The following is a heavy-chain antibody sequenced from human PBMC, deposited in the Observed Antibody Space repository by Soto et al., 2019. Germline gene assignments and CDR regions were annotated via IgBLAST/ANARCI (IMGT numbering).Heavy chain of an antibody. CDR3: EREGVTHDFDI. D-gene: IGHD5-18*01. V-gene: IGHV4-34*01. Sequence: PSETLSLTCAVYGGSFSGYYWSWIRQPPGKGLEWIGEINHSGSTNYNPSLKSRVTISVDTSKNQFSLKLSSVTAADTAVYYCEREGVTHDFDIWGQGTMVTVSS. J-gene: IGHJ3*02. CDR1: GGSFSGYY. CDR2: INHSGST.